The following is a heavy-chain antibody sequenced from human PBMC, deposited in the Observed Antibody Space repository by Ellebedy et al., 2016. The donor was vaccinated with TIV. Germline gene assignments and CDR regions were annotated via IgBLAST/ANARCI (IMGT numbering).Heavy chain of an antibody. CDR3: TRSRYYSGYGYWDFDF. J-gene: IGHJ2*01. D-gene: IGHD5-12*01. CDR1: GFTFSDSG. CDR2: IRSRANNYAT. V-gene: IGHV3-73*01. Sequence: PGGSLRLSCAASGFTFSDSGMSWVRQASGKGLEWVGRIRSRANNYATAYAASVKGRFTISRDDSQNMAILQMDGLKTEDTAVYYCTRSRYYSGYGYWDFDFWGRGTLVTVSS.